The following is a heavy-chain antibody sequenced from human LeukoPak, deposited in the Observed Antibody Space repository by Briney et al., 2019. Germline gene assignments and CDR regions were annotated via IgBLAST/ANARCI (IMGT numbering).Heavy chain of an antibody. J-gene: IGHJ4*02. D-gene: IGHD6-13*01. Sequence: GRSLRPSCAASGFTFSSYAMHWVRQAPGKGLEWVAVISYDGSNKYYADSVKGRFTISRDNSKNTLYLQMNSLRAEDTAVYYCARDSTYSSSWYLDYWGQGTLVTVSS. CDR1: GFTFSSYA. CDR2: ISYDGSNK. CDR3: ARDSTYSSSWYLDY. V-gene: IGHV3-30-3*01.